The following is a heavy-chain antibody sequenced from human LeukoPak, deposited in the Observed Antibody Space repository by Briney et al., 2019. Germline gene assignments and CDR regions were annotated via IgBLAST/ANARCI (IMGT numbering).Heavy chain of an antibody. V-gene: IGHV4-34*01. CDR2: INHSGST. CDR3: ASRGGSWY. Sequence: SETLSLTCAVYGGSFSGYYWSWIRQSPGKGLEWIGEINHSGSTNYNPSLKSRVTISVDTSKNQFSLKLSSVTAADTAVYYCASRGGSWYWGQGTLVTVSS. D-gene: IGHD2-15*01. J-gene: IGHJ4*02. CDR1: GGSFSGYY.